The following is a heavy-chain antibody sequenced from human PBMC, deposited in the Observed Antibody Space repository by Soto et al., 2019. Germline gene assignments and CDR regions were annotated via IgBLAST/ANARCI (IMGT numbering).Heavy chain of an antibody. CDR2: MNLNSGKT. V-gene: IGHV1-8*01. CDR3: ARGHGFDI. J-gene: IGHJ3*02. Sequence: QVHLVQSGTEVKKPGASVKVSCRASGYTFINYDINWVRQAPGQGLEWMGWMNLNSGKTGSAPNFEGRFTFTTNISITTVYMELTYLTSDDTAVYYCARGHGFDIWGQGTMVSVSS. CDR1: GYTFINYD.